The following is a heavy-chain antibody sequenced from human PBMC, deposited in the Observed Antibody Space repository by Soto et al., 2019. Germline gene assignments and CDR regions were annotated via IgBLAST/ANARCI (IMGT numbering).Heavy chain of an antibody. D-gene: IGHD2-15*01. CDR2: FDPEDGET. V-gene: IGHV1-24*01. CDR1: GYTLTELS. J-gene: IGHJ5*02. Sequence: ASVKVSCKVSGYTLTELSMHWVRQAPGKGLEWMGGFDPEDGETIYAQKFQGRVTMTEDTSTDTAYMELSSLRSEDTAVYYCATGHCSGGSCTRHWFDPWGQGTLVTVSS. CDR3: ATGHCSGGSCTRHWFDP.